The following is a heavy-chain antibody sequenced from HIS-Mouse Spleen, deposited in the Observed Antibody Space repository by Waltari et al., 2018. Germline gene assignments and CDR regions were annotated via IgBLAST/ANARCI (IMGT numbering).Heavy chain of an antibody. V-gene: IGHV4-39*07. CDR2: IYYSGNP. J-gene: IGHJ4*02. CDR1: GGSISSSSYY. CDR3: ARDRELYFDY. D-gene: IGHD1-26*01. Sequence: QLQLQESGPGLVKPSETLSLTCTVSGGSISSSSYYWGWIRQPPGKGLEWVGGIYYSGNPSYTPSLQSRVTISVDTSKNQCSLKLSSVTAADTAVYYCARDRELYFDYWGQGTLVTVSS.